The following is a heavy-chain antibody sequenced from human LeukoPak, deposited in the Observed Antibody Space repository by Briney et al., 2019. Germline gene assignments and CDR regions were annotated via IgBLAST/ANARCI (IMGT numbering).Heavy chain of an antibody. J-gene: IGHJ4*02. CDR1: GFTLSSYW. Sequence: GGSLRLSCAASGFTLSSYWMSWVRQAPGKGLEWVANIKQDGSEKYYVDSVKGRFTISRDNAKNSLYLQMNSLRAEDTAVYYCARFGELSWGFDYWGQGTLVTVSS. D-gene: IGHD3-10*01. CDR2: IKQDGSEK. V-gene: IGHV3-7*01. CDR3: ARFGELSWGFDY.